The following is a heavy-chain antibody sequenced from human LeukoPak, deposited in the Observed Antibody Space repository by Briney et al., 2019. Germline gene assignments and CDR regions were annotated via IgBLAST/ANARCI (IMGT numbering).Heavy chain of an antibody. J-gene: IGHJ4*02. V-gene: IGHV1-46*01. CDR2: INPSGGST. Sequence: ASVKVSCKASGYTFTNYDVNWVRQAPGQGLEWMGIINPSGGSTSYAQKFQGRVTMTRDTSTSTVYMELSSLRSEDTAVYYCARELYGYPFDYWGQGTLVTVSS. D-gene: IGHD5-18*01. CDR1: GYTFTNYD. CDR3: ARELYGYPFDY.